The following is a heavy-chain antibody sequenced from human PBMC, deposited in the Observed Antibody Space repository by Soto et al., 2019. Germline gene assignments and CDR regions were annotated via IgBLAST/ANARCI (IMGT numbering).Heavy chain of an antibody. Sequence: ACVKVPFKASRYTFTRYRISGVRQAPGQGLEWMGWISAYNGNTNYAQKLQGRVTMTTDTSTSTAYMELRSLRSDDTAVYYCAAPSSMTTVTTGAFDIWGQGTMVTVSS. CDR1: RYTFTRYR. D-gene: IGHD4-17*01. V-gene: IGHV1-18*04. J-gene: IGHJ3*02. CDR2: ISAYNGNT. CDR3: AAPSSMTTVTTGAFDI.